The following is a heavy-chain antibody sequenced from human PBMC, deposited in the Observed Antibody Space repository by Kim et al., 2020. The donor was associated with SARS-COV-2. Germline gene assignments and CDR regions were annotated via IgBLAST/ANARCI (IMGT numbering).Heavy chain of an antibody. CDR1: GFTFSSYA. CDR3: AKSPDSSGYYYSGWDY. Sequence: GGSLRLSCAASGFTFSSYAMSWVRQAPGKGLEWVSAISGSGGSTYYVDSVKGRFTISRDNSKNTLYLQMNSLRAEDTAVYYCAKSPDSSGYYYSGWDYWGQGTLVTVSS. J-gene: IGHJ4*02. D-gene: IGHD3-22*01. V-gene: IGHV3-23*01. CDR2: ISGSGGST.